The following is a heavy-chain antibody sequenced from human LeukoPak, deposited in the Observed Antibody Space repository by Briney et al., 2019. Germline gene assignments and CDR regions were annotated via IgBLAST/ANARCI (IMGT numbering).Heavy chain of an antibody. J-gene: IGHJ3*02. CDR1: GFTFSSYW. CDR2: IKQDGSEK. V-gene: IGHV3-7*04. Sequence: PGGSLRLSCAASGFTFSSYWMSWVRQAPGKGLEWVANIKQDGSEKYHVDSVKGRFTISRDNAKNSLWLQMNSLRAEDTAVYYCARAYDYVWGSYRSDAIDIWGQGTMVTVSS. CDR3: ARAYDYVWGSYRSDAIDI. D-gene: IGHD3-16*02.